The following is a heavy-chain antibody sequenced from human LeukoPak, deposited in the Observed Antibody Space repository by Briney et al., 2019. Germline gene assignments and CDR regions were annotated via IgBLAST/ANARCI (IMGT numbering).Heavy chain of an antibody. D-gene: IGHD1-26*01. V-gene: IGHV4-34*01. CDR3: ARGALGGSYAAY. Sequence: PSETLSLTCAVYGGSFGGYYWSWIRQPPGKGLEWIGEINHSGSTNYNPSLKSRVTISVDTSKNQFSLKLSSVTAADTAVYYCARGALGGSYAAYWGQGTLVTVSS. CDR1: GGSFGGYY. J-gene: IGHJ4*02. CDR2: INHSGST.